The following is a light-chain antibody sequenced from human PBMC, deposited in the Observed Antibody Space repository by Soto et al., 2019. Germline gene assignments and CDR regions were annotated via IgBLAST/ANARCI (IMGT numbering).Light chain of an antibody. CDR2: EVS. CDR3: TSYAGTYSFFYV. CDR1: SSDVGAYNY. Sequence: QSALTQPPSASGSPGQSVTISCTGNSSDVGAYNYVSWYQQLPGKAPKLIIYEVSKRPSGVPDRFSGFKSGNTASLTVSGLQAEDEADYYCTSYAGTYSFFYVFGTGTKVTVL. J-gene: IGLJ1*01. V-gene: IGLV2-8*01.